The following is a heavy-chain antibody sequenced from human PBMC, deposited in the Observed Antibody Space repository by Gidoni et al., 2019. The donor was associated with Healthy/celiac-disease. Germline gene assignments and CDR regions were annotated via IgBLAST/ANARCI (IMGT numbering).Heavy chain of an antibody. CDR1: GGPISSRSYY. CDR3: ARHNVVVTDPIGS. D-gene: IGHD2-21*02. V-gene: IGHV4-39*01. CDR2: IYYSGST. Sequence: QLQLQESGPGLVKPSETLSLTCTVPGGPISSRSYYWGWIRPPPGKGLEWIGRIYYSGSTYYNPSLKSRVTISVDTSKNQFSLKLSSVTAADTAVYYCARHNVVVTDPIGSWGQGTLVTVSS. J-gene: IGHJ4*02.